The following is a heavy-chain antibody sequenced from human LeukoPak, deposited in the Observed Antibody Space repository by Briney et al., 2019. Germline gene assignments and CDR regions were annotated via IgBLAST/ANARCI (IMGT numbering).Heavy chain of an antibody. D-gene: IGHD7-27*01. J-gene: IGHJ5*02. Sequence: SVKVSCKALGGIFRTYAITWLRQAPGQGLEWIGGVIPFFGSPNYAQKFQGRVTITTDESTTTTYMELSSLRPEDTALYYCARDRAGAQNWVALDPWGQGTLVTVSS. CDR3: ARDRAGAQNWVALDP. V-gene: IGHV1-69*05. CDR2: VIPFFGSP. CDR1: GGIFRTYA.